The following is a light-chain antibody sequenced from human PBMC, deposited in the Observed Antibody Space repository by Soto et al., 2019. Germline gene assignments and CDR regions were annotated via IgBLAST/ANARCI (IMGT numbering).Light chain of an antibody. CDR1: QSVSSN. CDR3: QQYGSS. Sequence: EIVMTQSPATLSVSPGERATLSCRASQSVSSNLAWYQQKPGQAPRLLIYDASNRATGIPDRFSGSGSGTDFTLTISRLEPEDFAVYYCQQYGSSFGQGTRLEIK. CDR2: DAS. V-gene: IGKV3-20*01. J-gene: IGKJ5*01.